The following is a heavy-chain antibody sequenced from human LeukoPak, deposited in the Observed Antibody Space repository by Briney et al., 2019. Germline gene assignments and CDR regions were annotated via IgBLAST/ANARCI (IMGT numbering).Heavy chain of an antibody. CDR2: ISYDGSNK. J-gene: IGHJ4*02. D-gene: IGHD3-3*01. CDR3: AKDRTIFGPRDY. CDR1: GFTFSSYA. Sequence: GGSLRLSCAASGFTFSSYAMHWVRQAPGKGLEWVAVISYDGSNKYYADSVKGRFTISRDNSKNTLYLQMNSLRAEDTAVYYCAKDRTIFGPRDYWGQGTLVTVSS. V-gene: IGHV3-30-3*01.